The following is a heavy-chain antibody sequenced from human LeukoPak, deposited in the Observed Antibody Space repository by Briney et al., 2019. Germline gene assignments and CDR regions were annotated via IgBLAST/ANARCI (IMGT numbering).Heavy chain of an antibody. D-gene: IGHD3-22*01. CDR1: GFTVSSNY. Sequence: GGSLRLSCAASGFTVSSNYMSWVRQAPGKGLEWVSVMYSGGITHYADSVKGRFSFSRDKSQNTLYLQMNSLRAEDTAVYYCARGHYDSSGYRSNAFDIWGQGTMVTVSS. CDR3: ARGHYDSSGYRSNAFDI. V-gene: IGHV3-53*01. CDR2: MYSGGIT. J-gene: IGHJ3*02.